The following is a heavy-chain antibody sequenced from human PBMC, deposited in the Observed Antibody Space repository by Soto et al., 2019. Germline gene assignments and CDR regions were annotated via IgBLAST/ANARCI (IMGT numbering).Heavy chain of an antibody. D-gene: IGHD3-3*01. J-gene: IGHJ6*02. V-gene: IGHV3-33*08. CDR2: VWYDGSKK. Sequence: PGGSLRLSCAASGFTFSSSDMSWVRQAPGKGLEWVSLVWYDGSKKSYGDSVKGRFTISRDNSRNTVYLQMNSLRADGTAVYYCARDASYYSLWSGYYPSRNGMDVWGQGTTVTVS. CDR1: GFTFSSSD. CDR3: ARDASYYSLWSGYYPSRNGMDV.